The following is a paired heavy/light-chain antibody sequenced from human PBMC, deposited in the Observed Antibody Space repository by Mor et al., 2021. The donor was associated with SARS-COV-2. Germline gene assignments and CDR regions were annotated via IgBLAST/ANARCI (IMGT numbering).Heavy chain of an antibody. V-gene: IGHV3-53*01. CDR2: IYSDGGT. J-gene: IGHJ4*02. D-gene: IGHD2-15*01. CDR1: GFTVSSNY. CDR3: TGALCSGGIDCSIDY. Sequence: EVQLVESGGGLIQPGGSLRLSCAASGFTVSSNYMTWVRQAPGKGPECVSVIYSDGGTFYADSVKGRFTISRDNSKNTLYLQMNSLRVEDTAVYYCTGALCSGGIDCSIDYWGQGTLVTVSS.
Light chain of an antibody. CDR3: QQYYSTPRT. CDR1: QSVLYSSNNKNY. Sequence: DIVMTQSPDSLAVSLGERATISCKSSQSVLYSSNNKNYLAWYQQKPGQPPKVLIYWASTRESGVPDRFSGSGSGTDFTLTISSLQAEDVAVYYCQQYYSTPRTFGQGTKVEIK. J-gene: IGKJ1*01. V-gene: IGKV4-1*01. CDR2: WAS.